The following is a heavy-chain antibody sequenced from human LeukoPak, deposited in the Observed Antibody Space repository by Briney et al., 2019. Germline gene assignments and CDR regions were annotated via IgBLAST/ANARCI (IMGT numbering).Heavy chain of an antibody. V-gene: IGHV3-21*01. CDR2: ISSSSSYI. CDR1: GFTFARHA. J-gene: IGHJ1*01. CDR3: ARGGDYYDSSGYTIGTEYFQH. D-gene: IGHD3-22*01. Sequence: PGGSLRLSCAGSGFTFARHALTWVRQAPGMGLEWVSSISSSSSYIYYADSVKGRFTISRDNAKNSLYLQMNSLRAEDTAVYYCARGGDYYDSSGYTIGTEYFQHWGQGTLVTVSS.